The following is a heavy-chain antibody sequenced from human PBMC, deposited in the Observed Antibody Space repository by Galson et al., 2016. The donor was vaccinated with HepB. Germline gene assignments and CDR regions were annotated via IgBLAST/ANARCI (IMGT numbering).Heavy chain of an antibody. CDR3: ARDLNWKLFDY. D-gene: IGHD1-1*01. CDR1: GFTFSNYV. CDR2: INPEGIGIYT. V-gene: IGHV3-74*01. Sequence: SLRLSCAASGFTFSNYVMHWVRQAPGKGLVWVSRINPEGIGIYTLYADYVKGRFTISRDNAKNTLYLDTTSPRADDTGVYYCARDLNWKLFDYWGQGNLVTVSP. J-gene: IGHJ4*02.